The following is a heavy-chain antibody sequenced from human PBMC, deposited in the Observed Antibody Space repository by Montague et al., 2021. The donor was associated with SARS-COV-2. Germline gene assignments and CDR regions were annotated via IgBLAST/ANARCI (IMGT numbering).Heavy chain of an antibody. D-gene: IGHD1-14*01. J-gene: IGHJ3*02. CDR1: GASVGSSD. CDR3: AGETMTADAFDI. Sequence: SETLSLTCTVSGASVGSSDWGWIWQSPGKGLEWIGYFYSVGSTDYNSSLKSRATISRDTSKNQFSLKVRSVTAADTAVYYCAGETMTADAFDIWGQGTMVTVSS. CDR2: FYSVGST. V-gene: IGHV4-59*02.